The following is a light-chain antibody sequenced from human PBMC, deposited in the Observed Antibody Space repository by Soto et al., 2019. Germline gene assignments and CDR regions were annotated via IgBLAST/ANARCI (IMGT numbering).Light chain of an antibody. CDR1: QSVSSY. CDR3: QQRGIWPVT. Sequence: EIVLTQSPATLSLSPGERATLSCRASQSVSSYFAWYQQKPGQAPRLLIYDASNRATDIPARFSGSGSGTDFTLTISSLEPDDFAVYYCQQRGIWPVTFGQGTRVDIK. J-gene: IGKJ1*01. V-gene: IGKV3-11*01. CDR2: DAS.